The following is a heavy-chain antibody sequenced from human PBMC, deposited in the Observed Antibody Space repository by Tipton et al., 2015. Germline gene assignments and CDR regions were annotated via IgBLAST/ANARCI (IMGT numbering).Heavy chain of an antibody. CDR3: AKVGMLQFPLGHLDD. Sequence: GSLRLSCAASGFTFNNYAMSWVRQAPGKGLEWVSSISSSSRTTYYADSVKGRFVISRDNSKNTLYLHMSSLRAEDTALFYCAKVGMLQFPLGHLDDWGPGALVTVSS. D-gene: IGHD5-24*01. J-gene: IGHJ4*02. CDR1: GFTFNNYA. CDR2: ISSSSRTT. V-gene: IGHV3-23*01.